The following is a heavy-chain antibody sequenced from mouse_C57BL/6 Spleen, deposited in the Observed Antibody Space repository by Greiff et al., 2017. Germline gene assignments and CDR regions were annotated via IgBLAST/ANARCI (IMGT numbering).Heavy chain of an antibody. V-gene: IGHV14-4*01. D-gene: IGHD1-1*01. CDR1: GFNIKDGY. CDR3: TTPCGYYGY. CDR2: IDPENGDT. Sequence: VQLQQSGAELVRPGASVKLSCTASGFNIKDGYMHWVKQRPEQGLEWIGWIDPENGDTEYASPFQGKATITADTSSNTASLQLSSLTSEDAAVYYSTTPCGYYGYWGQGTTLTVSS. J-gene: IGHJ2*01.